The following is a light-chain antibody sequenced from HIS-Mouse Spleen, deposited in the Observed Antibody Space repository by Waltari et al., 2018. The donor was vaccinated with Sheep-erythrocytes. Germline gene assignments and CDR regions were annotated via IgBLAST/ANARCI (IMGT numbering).Light chain of an antibody. CDR2: DVS. CDR3: CSYAGSYNHV. Sequence: QSALTQPRSVSGSPGQSVTISCTGTSSDVGGYNYVSWYQQHPGKAPKLMIYDVSKRPSGVPDRFSGSKSDNTASLTISGLQAEDEADYYCCSYAGSYNHVFATGTKVTV. V-gene: IGLV2-11*01. CDR1: SSDVGGYNY. J-gene: IGLJ1*01.